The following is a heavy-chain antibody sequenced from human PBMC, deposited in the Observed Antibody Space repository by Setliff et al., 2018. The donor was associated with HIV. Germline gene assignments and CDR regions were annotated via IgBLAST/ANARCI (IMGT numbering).Heavy chain of an antibody. D-gene: IGHD2-21*02. CDR3: VRDPPLTPTDADHPFDI. J-gene: IGHJ3*02. Sequence: KPSETLSLTCAVSGYSISSGYYWAWIRQPPGKGLEWIGSIYHGGTTYYNPSLKSRSTISGDTSKNQFSLSLSSVTAADTAVYYCVRDPPLTPTDADHPFDIWGQGTMVTVSS. CDR2: IYHGGTT. V-gene: IGHV4-38-2*02. CDR1: GYSISSGYY.